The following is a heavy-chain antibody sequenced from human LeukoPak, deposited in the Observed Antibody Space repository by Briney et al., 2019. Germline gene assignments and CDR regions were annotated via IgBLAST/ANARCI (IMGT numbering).Heavy chain of an antibody. CDR3: ARSYYDILTGYPKNNWFDP. CDR2: IIPIFGTA. D-gene: IGHD3-9*01. V-gene: IGHV1-69*05. Sequence: GASVKVSCKASGGTFSSYAISWVRRAPGQGLEWMGGIIPIFGTANYAQKFQGRVTITRDTSASTAYMELSSLRSEDTAVYYCARSYYDILTGYPKNNWFDPWGQGTLVTVSS. CDR1: GGTFSSYA. J-gene: IGHJ5*02.